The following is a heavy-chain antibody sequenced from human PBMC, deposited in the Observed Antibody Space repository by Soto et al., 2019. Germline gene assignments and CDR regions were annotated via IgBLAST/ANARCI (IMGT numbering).Heavy chain of an antibody. CDR3: ARDMYSSVYFVKWFEP. Sequence: QVRLVESGGGVVHPGRSLRLSCTASGFSFSSYAMYWFRQPPGKGLEWVAVISKDGMNKNYADSVKGRVTVSRDNANYSLDLQLNSLRGEDTAMYYCARDMYSSVYFVKWFEPWGQGTLVTVSS. V-gene: IGHV3-30*04. J-gene: IGHJ5*02. CDR1: GFSFSSYA. D-gene: IGHD6-19*01. CDR2: ISKDGMNK.